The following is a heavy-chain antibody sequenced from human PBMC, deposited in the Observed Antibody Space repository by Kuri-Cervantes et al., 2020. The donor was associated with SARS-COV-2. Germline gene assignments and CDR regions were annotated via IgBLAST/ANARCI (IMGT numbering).Heavy chain of an antibody. Sequence: SVKVSCKASGGTSSSYAISWVRQAPGQGLEWMGGIIPILGIANYAQKFQGRVTITADKSTSTAYMELSSPRSEDTAVYYCARGLTGGRVDKGWGQGTLVTVSS. CDR2: IIPILGIA. CDR3: ARGLTGGRVDKG. J-gene: IGHJ4*02. V-gene: IGHV1-69*10. D-gene: IGHD3-16*01. CDR1: GGTSSSYA.